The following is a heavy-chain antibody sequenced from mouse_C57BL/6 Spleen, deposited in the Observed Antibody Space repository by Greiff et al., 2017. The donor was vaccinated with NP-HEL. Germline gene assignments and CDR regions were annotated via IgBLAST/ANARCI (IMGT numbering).Heavy chain of an antibody. Sequence: VQLQQPGAELVMPGASVKLSCKASGYTFTSYWMHWVKQRPGQGLEWIGEIDPSDSYTNYNQKFKGKSTLTVDKSSSTAYMQLSSLTSEDSAVYYCARRRAATVVDYFDYWGQGTTLTVSS. CDR3: ARRRAATVVDYFDY. V-gene: IGHV1-69*01. J-gene: IGHJ2*01. CDR1: GYTFTSYW. CDR2: IDPSDSYT. D-gene: IGHD1-1*01.